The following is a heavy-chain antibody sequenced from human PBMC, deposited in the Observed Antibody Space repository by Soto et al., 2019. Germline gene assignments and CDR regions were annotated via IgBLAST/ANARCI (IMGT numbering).Heavy chain of an antibody. CDR1: GFTFSSYG. Sequence: GGSLRLSCAASGFTFSSYGMHWVRQAPGKGLEWVAVIWYDGSNKYYADSVKGQLTISRDNSKNTLYLQMNSLRAEDTAVYYCARSPTDSSGYYYGAFDIWGQGTMVTVSS. V-gene: IGHV3-33*01. CDR2: IWYDGSNK. D-gene: IGHD3-22*01. J-gene: IGHJ3*02. CDR3: ARSPTDSSGYYYGAFDI.